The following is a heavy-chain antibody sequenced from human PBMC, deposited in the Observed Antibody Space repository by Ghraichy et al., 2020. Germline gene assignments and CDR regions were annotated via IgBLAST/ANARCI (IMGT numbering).Heavy chain of an antibody. Sequence: GESLNISCAASGFTFSSYGMHWVRQAPGKGLEWVAFIRYDGSNEYYADSVKGRFTISRDNSKNTLYLQMNSLRPEDTAVYYCAKGGYSGSYGIDYWGQGTLVTVSS. CDR2: IRYDGSNE. J-gene: IGHJ4*02. CDR3: AKGGYSGSYGIDY. D-gene: IGHD1-26*01. CDR1: GFTFSSYG. V-gene: IGHV3-30*02.